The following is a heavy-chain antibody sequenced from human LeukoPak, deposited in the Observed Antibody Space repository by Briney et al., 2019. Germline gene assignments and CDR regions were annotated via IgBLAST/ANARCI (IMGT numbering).Heavy chain of an antibody. V-gene: IGHV4-61*02. J-gene: IGHJ6*03. D-gene: IGHD3-22*01. CDR3: ARDLRYYYDSSGSYYYYYYMDV. CDR2: IYTSGST. CDR1: GDSISSGSYY. Sequence: SETLSLTCTVSGDSISSGSYYWSWIRQPAGKGLEWIGRIYTSGSTNYNPSLKSRVTISLDTSKNQFSLKLSSVTAADTAVYYCARDLRYYYDSSGSYYYYYYMDVWGKGTTVTVSS.